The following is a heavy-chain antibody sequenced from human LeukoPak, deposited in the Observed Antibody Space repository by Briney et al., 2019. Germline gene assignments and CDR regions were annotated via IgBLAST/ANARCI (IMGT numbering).Heavy chain of an antibody. J-gene: IGHJ4*02. CDR1: GFTFSSYG. V-gene: IGHV3-30*02. CDR3: AKDRGRIAVTGTLFDY. D-gene: IGHD6-19*01. Sequence: PGGSLRLSCAASGFTFSSYGMHWVRQAPGKGLEWVAFIRYDGSNEYYADSVKGRFTISRDNSKNTLYLQMNSLRAEDTAVYYCAKDRGRIAVTGTLFDYWGQGTLVTVSS. CDR2: IRYDGSNE.